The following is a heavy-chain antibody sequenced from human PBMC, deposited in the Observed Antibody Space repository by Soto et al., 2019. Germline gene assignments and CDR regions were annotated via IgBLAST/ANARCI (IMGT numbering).Heavy chain of an antibody. CDR3: VKDQTNTVTTIWADY. V-gene: IGHV3-64D*06. CDR2: ISSNGGST. Sequence: GGSLRLSCSASGFTFNSYAMHWVRQAPGKGLEYVSAISSNGGSTYYADSVKGRFTISRDNSKNTLYLQMSSLRAEDTAVYYCVKDQTNTVTTIWADYWGQGTLVTVSS. D-gene: IGHD4-17*01. CDR1: GFTFNSYA. J-gene: IGHJ4*02.